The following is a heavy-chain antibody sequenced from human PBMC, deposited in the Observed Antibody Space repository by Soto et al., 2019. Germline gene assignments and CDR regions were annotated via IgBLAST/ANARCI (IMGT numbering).Heavy chain of an antibody. Sequence: GASVKVSCKASGFTFSNSAVQWVRQARGQRLEWLGWIVVGSGYTNYAQKFQDRVTISRDMFTSTANMDLGSLRSEDKAVYYCAADPDHCSGADCYSIDLPGVSYNCMDVWGQGTSVTVSS. D-gene: IGHD2-15*01. CDR3: AADPDHCSGADCYSIDLPGVSYNCMDV. J-gene: IGHJ6*02. V-gene: IGHV1-58*01. CDR2: IVVGSGYT. CDR1: GFTFSNSA.